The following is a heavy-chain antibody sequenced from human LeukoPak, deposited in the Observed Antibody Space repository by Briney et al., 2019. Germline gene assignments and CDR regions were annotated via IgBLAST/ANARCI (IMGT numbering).Heavy chain of an antibody. CDR3: ARGGTRYDRRFVFDY. CDR2: IHNSGST. CDR1: GFTVSYNF. D-gene: IGHD3-10*01. J-gene: IGHJ4*02. Sequence: GGSLRLSCAASGFTVSYNFMSWVRQAPGKVLAWVSVIHNSGSTFYADSVGGRFTISRDNSKNTLYLQMNSLRAEDTAVYYCARGGTRYDRRFVFDYWGQGVLVTVSS. V-gene: IGHV3-66*01.